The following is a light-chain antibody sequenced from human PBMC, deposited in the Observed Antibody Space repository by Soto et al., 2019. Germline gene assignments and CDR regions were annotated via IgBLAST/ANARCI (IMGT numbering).Light chain of an antibody. CDR2: FAS. Sequence: EIRMNQSPATLSVYTGERAALSCMASQSVSTNLAWYQQNPGQPPRLLIYFASTRATAVPARFTAGGSGTEFTLTISSLQSDDLAVYYCQQYDKWPRTFGQGTKVDIK. CDR3: QQYDKWPRT. CDR1: QSVSTN. J-gene: IGKJ1*01. V-gene: IGKV3-15*01.